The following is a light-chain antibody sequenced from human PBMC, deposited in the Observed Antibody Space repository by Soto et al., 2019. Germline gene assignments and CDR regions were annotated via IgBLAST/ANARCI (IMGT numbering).Light chain of an antibody. J-gene: IGLJ3*02. CDR2: VNN. V-gene: IGLV1-44*01. Sequence: QSVLTQPPSASGTPGQRVTISCSGRSPNIGSNVVNWYQQLPGTAPKLLIYVNNQRPSGVPDRFSGSKSGTSASLAISGLQSGDEADYYCAAWDDSLDGVVFGGGTKLTVL. CDR1: SPNIGSNV. CDR3: AAWDDSLDGVV.